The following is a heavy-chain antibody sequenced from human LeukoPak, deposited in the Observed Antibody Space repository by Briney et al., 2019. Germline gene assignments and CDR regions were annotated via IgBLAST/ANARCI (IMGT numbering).Heavy chain of an antibody. Sequence: PSETLSLTCSVSGASISSDYWSWIRQPPGKGLEWIGNIYSSETTKYNPSLRSRATISGDTSKNQFSLKLSSVTAADTAVYYCARSGHASISTWFDPWGQGTLVTVSS. V-gene: IGHV4-4*09. D-gene: IGHD5-12*01. CDR2: IYSSETT. CDR1: GASISSDY. CDR3: ARSGHASISTWFDP. J-gene: IGHJ5*02.